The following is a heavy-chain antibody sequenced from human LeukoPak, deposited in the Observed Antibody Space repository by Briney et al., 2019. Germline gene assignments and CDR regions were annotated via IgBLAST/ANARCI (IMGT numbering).Heavy chain of an antibody. CDR3: ARHRIAAAALDY. Sequence: SETLSLTCTVSGGSISSSSNYWGWIRQPPGKGLEWIGSIYYSGSTYYNPSLKSRVTISVDTSKNQFSLKLSSVTAADTAVYYCARHRIAAAALDYWGQGTLVTVSS. J-gene: IGHJ4*01. V-gene: IGHV4-39*01. CDR2: IYYSGST. D-gene: IGHD6-13*01. CDR1: GGSISSSSNY.